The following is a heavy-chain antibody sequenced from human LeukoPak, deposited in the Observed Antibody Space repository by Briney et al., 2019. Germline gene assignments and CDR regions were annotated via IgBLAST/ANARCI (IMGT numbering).Heavy chain of an antibody. J-gene: IGHJ4*02. V-gene: IGHV3-30*02. CDR2: IRYDGSNK. D-gene: IGHD3-3*01. Sequence: GSLRLSCAASGFTFSSYGMHWVRQAPGKGLEWVAFIRYDGSNKYYADSVKGRFTISRDNSKNTLYLQMNSLRAEDTAVYYCAKTRFLEWLLFDYWGQGTLVTVSS. CDR1: GFTFSSYG. CDR3: AKTRFLEWLLFDY.